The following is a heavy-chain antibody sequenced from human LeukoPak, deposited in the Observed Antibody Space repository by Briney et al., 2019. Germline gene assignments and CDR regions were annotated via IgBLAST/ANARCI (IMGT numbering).Heavy chain of an antibody. CDR1: GVTFSSYA. CDR2: ISGSGGST. V-gene: IGHV3-23*01. CDR3: AERRGNYWRESEYFQH. Sequence: PGGTLRLSCAASGVTFSSYAMSWVRQAPGKGLEWVSAISGSGGSTYNTDPVKGRFTISRDNTNNTLYLQMNSLGAEDTAGYYCAERRGNYWRESEYFQHWGQGTLVTVSS. J-gene: IGHJ1*01. D-gene: IGHD1-1*01.